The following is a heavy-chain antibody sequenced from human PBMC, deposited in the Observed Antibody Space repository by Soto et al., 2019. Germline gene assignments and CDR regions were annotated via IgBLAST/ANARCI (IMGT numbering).Heavy chain of an antibody. J-gene: IGHJ5*02. D-gene: IGHD2-15*01. V-gene: IGHV1-2*02. CDR2: INPNSGGT. CDR1: GYTFTGYY. CDR3: ARDRGYCSGGSCFDWFDP. Sequence: QVQLVQSGAEVKKPGASVKVSCKASGYTFTGYYMHWVRQAPGQGLEWMGWINPNSGGTNYAQKFQGRVTMTRDTYISPAYMELRRLRSDDTAVYYCARDRGYCSGGSCFDWFDPWGQGTLVTVSS.